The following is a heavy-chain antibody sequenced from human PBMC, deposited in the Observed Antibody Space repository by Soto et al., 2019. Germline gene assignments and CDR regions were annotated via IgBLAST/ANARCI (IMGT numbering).Heavy chain of an antibody. J-gene: IGHJ4*02. Sequence: SVKVSCKASGFXFTSSAMQWVRQARGQRLEWIGWIVVGSGNTNYAQKFQERVTITRDMSTSTAYMELSSLRSEDTAVYYCARDGPSAMALDYWGQGTLVTV. CDR3: ARDGPSAMALDY. V-gene: IGHV1-58*02. CDR2: IVVGSGNT. CDR1: GFXFTSSA. D-gene: IGHD5-18*01.